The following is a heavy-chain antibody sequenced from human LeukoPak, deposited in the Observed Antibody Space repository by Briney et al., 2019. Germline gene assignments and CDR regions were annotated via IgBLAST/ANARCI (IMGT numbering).Heavy chain of an antibody. V-gene: IGHV1-2*02. CDR3: ARVSRLVATWGTYFDY. D-gene: IGHD5-12*01. J-gene: IGHJ4*02. CDR1: GYTFTGYY. Sequence: ASVKVSCKASGYTFTGYYMHWVRQAPGQGLEWMGWINPNSGGTNYAQKFQGRVTMTRDTSISTAYMELSRLRSDDTAVYYCARVSRLVATWGTYFDYWGQGTLVTVSS. CDR2: INPNSGGT.